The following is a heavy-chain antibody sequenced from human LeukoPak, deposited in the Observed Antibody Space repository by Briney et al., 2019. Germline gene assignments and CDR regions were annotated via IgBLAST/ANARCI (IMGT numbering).Heavy chain of an antibody. CDR3: ARHKVHTNWFDP. CDR2: IYTSGST. D-gene: IGHD2-21*01. V-gene: IGHV4-4*07. CDR1: GGSISSYY. Sequence: ASETLSLTCTVSGGSISSYYWSWIRQPAGKGLEWIGRIYTSGSTNYNPSLKSRVTMSVDTSKSQFSLKLSSVTAADTAVYYCARHKVHTNWFDPWGQGTLVTVSS. J-gene: IGHJ5*02.